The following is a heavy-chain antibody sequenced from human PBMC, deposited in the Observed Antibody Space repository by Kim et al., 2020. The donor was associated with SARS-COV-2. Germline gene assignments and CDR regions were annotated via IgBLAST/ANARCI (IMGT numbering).Heavy chain of an antibody. CDR3: ARADTSSWYVLPY. V-gene: IGHV1-18*04. J-gene: IGHJ4*02. Sequence: ASVKVSCKASGYTFTTYGLNWMRQAPGQGLEWMGWINTYNGDTKYAQKFQGTVTLTTDTSTNTAYMDLRSLRSDDTAVYYCARADTSSWYVLPYWGQGT. CDR1: GYTFTTYG. CDR2: INTYNGDT. D-gene: IGHD6-13*01.